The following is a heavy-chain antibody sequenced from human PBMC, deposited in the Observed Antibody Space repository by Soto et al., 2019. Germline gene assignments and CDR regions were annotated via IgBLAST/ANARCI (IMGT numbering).Heavy chain of an antibody. J-gene: IGHJ6*02. D-gene: IGHD3-10*01. CDR2: ISGSGGST. Sequence: EVQLLESGGGLVQPGGSLRLSCAASGFTFSSYAMSWVRQAPGKGLEWVSAISGSGGSTYYADSVKGRFTISRDNSKNTLYLQMNSLRAEDTAVYYCAKDLAGSALGEKTYYYYYGMDVWGQGSTVTVSS. V-gene: IGHV3-23*01. CDR1: GFTFSSYA. CDR3: AKDLAGSALGEKTYYYYYGMDV.